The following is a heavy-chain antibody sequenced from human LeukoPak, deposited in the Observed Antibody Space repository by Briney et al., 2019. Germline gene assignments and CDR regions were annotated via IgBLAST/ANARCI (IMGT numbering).Heavy chain of an antibody. J-gene: IGHJ4*02. CDR2: IKGDGSEK. D-gene: IGHD2-2*01. CDR1: GFTFSTYW. CDR3: ARDGSSTSPQFDY. Sequence: GGSLRLSCAASGFTFSTYWMSWVRQAPGKGLEWVANIKGDGSEKNYVDSVKGRFTISRDNVTNSLYLQMNSLRAEDTAVYYCARDGSSTSPQFDYWGQGTLVSVSS. V-gene: IGHV3-7*01.